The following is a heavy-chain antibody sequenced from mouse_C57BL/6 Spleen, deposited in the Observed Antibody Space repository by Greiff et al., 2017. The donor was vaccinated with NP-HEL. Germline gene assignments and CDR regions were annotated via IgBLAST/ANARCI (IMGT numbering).Heavy chain of an antibody. J-gene: IGHJ2*01. CDR2: IRNKANGYTT. Sequence: EVMLVESGGGLVQPGGSLSLSCAASGFTFTDYYMSWVRQPPGKALEWLGFIRNKANGYTTEYSASVKGRFTISRDNSQSILYLQMNALRAEDSATYYCARYAYSNVFDYWGQGTTLTVSS. CDR1: GFTFTDYY. CDR3: ARYAYSNVFDY. D-gene: IGHD2-5*01. V-gene: IGHV7-3*01.